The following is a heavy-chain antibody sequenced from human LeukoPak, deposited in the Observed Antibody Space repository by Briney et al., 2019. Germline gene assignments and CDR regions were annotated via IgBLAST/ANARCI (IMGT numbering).Heavy chain of an antibody. D-gene: IGHD5-12*01. Sequence: PGGSLRLSCAASGFTFSSYGMHWVRQAPGKGLEWVAVISYDGSNKYYADSVKGRFTISRDNSKNTLYLQMNSLRAEDTAVYYCAKGGDMVATKPPHWPPHFDYWGQGTLVTVSS. CDR3: AKGGDMVATKPPHWPPHFDY. J-gene: IGHJ4*02. CDR1: GFTFSSYG. V-gene: IGHV3-30*18. CDR2: ISYDGSNK.